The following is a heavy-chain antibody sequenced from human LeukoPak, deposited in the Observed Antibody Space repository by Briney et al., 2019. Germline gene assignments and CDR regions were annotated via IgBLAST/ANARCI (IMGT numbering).Heavy chain of an antibody. Sequence: PSETLSLTCTVSGGSLRSSGHWWVWIRQPPGKGLEWIGSIHYSGKVYYNPSLKSRVTISVDTSKNQFSLKLSSVTAADTAVYYCARETTVTEDAFDIWGQGTMVTVSS. D-gene: IGHD4-17*01. J-gene: IGHJ3*02. CDR2: IHYSGKV. CDR3: ARETTVTEDAFDI. V-gene: IGHV4-39*07. CDR1: GGSLRSSGHW.